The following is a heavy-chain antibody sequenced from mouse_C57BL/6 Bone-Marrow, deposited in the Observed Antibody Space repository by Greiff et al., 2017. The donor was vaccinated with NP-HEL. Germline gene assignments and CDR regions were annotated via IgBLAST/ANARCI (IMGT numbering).Heavy chain of an antibody. Sequence: QVQLQQSGAELVKPGASVKISCKASGYAFSSYWMNWVKQRPGKGLEWIGQIYPGDGDTNYNGKFKGKATLTAHKSSSTASMQLSSLTSEDSAVYFCARLTPSLRYFDYWGQGTTLTVSS. CDR3: ARLTPSLRYFDY. J-gene: IGHJ2*01. CDR1: GYAFSSYW. V-gene: IGHV1-80*01. D-gene: IGHD1-1*01. CDR2: IYPGDGDT.